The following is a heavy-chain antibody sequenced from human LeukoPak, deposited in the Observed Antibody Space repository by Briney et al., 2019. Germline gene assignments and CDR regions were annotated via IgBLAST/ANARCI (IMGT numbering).Heavy chain of an antibody. CDR3: ARDGRISPYSGMDV. CDR2: IYYSGST. D-gene: IGHD1-26*01. Sequence: GSLRLSCAASGFTFSSYWMTWVRQPPGKGLEWIGSIYYSGSTYYNPSLKSRVTISVDTSKNQFSLKLNSVTPADTAVYYCARDGRISPYSGMDVWGQGTTVTVSS. J-gene: IGHJ6*02. V-gene: IGHV4-39*07. CDR1: GFTFSSYW.